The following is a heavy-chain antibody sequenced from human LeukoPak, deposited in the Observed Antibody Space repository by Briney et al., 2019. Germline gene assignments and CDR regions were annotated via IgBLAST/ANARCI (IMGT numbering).Heavy chain of an antibody. D-gene: IGHD3-22*01. CDR1: GGSISSYY. J-gene: IGHJ4*02. Sequence: SETLSLTCTVSGGSISSYYWSWIRQPPGKGLEWIGYIYYSGSTYYNPSLKSRVTISVDTSKNQFSLKLSSVTAADTAVYYCARVPLSYYYDSCGYYERWGQGTLVTVSS. V-gene: IGHV4-59*12. CDR2: IYYSGST. CDR3: ARVPLSYYYDSCGYYER.